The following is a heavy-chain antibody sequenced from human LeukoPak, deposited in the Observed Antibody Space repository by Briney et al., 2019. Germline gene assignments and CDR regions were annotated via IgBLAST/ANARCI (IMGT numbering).Heavy chain of an antibody. J-gene: IGHJ4*02. CDR2: ISSSSSYI. CDR1: GFTFSSYS. Sequence: GGSLRLSCAASGFTFSSYSMNWVRQAPGKGLEWVSSISSSSSYIYYADSVKGRFTISRDNAKNSLYLQMNSLKTEDTAVYYCTTERVMIRGVLYVPYGYWGQGTLVTVSS. CDR3: TTERVMIRGVLYVPYGY. V-gene: IGHV3-21*03. D-gene: IGHD3-10*01.